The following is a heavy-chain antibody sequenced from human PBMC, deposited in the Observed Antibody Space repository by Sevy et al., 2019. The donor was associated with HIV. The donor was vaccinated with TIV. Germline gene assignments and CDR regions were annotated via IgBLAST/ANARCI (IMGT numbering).Heavy chain of an antibody. CDR1: GYTFTGYY. CDR3: ARDKVTTVTTNWFDP. Sequence: ASVKVSCKASGYTFTGYYMHWVRQAPGQGLEWMGWINPNSGGTNYAQKFQGRVTMTRDTSISTAYMELGRLRSDDPAVYYCARDKVTTVTTNWFDPWGQGTLVTVSS. V-gene: IGHV1-2*02. J-gene: IGHJ5*02. CDR2: INPNSGGT. D-gene: IGHD4-4*01.